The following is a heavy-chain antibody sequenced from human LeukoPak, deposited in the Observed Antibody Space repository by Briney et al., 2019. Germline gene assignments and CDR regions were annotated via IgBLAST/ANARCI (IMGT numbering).Heavy chain of an antibody. J-gene: IGHJ4*02. V-gene: IGHV3-21*01. CDR2: ITSSSIHT. Sequence: GGSLRPSCAASWFPLCNYSMSWGPLAPGEGVGGVSSITSSSIHTFYADSVRGRFTISRDNAKNTLYLQMNSLRAEDTAVYYCARDDYGGRGEFDYWGQGTLVTVSS. D-gene: IGHD4-23*01. CDR3: ARDDYGGRGEFDY. CDR1: WFPLCNYS.